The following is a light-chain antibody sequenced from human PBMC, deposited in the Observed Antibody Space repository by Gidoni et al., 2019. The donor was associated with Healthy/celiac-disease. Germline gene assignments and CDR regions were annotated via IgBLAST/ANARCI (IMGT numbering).Light chain of an antibody. CDR1: QGISNY. Sequence: DIQMTQSPSSLSASVGDRVTITCRASQGISNYLAWFQQKPGKAPKSLIYAASSSQSGAPSKFSGSGSGTDFTLTISRLPPEDFATYYCQQYNRYPITFGQGTRLEIK. V-gene: IGKV1-16*02. CDR3: QQYNRYPIT. CDR2: AAS. J-gene: IGKJ5*01.